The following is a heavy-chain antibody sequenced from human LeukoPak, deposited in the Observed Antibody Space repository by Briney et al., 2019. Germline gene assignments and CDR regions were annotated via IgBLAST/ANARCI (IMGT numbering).Heavy chain of an antibody. D-gene: IGHD3-16*02. Sequence: GESLKISCQGSGYSFTSYWIGWVRQMPGKGLEWMGIIYPGDSDTRYSPSFQGQVTISADKSISTAYLQWSSLKASDTAMYYCARAITFGGVIGYFDYWGQGTLVTVSS. CDR2: IYPGDSDT. CDR3: ARAITFGGVIGYFDY. CDR1: GYSFTSYW. J-gene: IGHJ4*02. V-gene: IGHV5-51*01.